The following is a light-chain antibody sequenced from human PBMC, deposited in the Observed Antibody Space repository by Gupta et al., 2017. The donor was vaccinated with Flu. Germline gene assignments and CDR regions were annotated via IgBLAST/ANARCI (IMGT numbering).Light chain of an antibody. J-gene: IGLJ3*02. V-gene: IGLV2-8*01. Sequence: QSALTQPPSASGSPGQSVTISCTGTSSDVGGYNYVSWYQQYPGKAPKLLIDEVSKRPSGVPDRFSGSKSGNTAAMIVSGLQAEDEADYYCSSSVGYDKGVFGGGTKLPFL. CDR3: SSSVGYDKGV. CDR2: EVS. CDR1: SSDVGGYNY.